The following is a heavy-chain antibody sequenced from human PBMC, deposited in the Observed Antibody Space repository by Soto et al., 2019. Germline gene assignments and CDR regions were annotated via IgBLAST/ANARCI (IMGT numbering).Heavy chain of an antibody. D-gene: IGHD3-22*01. CDR1: GYRFTNYW. Sequence: PGESLKISCKGSGYRFTNYWIGWVRQMPGKGLEWMGIIYPGDSDARYSPSFRGQVTISVDKSTSTAYLQWNSLKASDTAMYYCAKVAPYYYDSSGSFKYYFDPWGQGTLVTVSS. J-gene: IGHJ5*02. CDR3: AKVAPYYYDSSGSFKYYFDP. V-gene: IGHV5-51*01. CDR2: IYPGDSDA.